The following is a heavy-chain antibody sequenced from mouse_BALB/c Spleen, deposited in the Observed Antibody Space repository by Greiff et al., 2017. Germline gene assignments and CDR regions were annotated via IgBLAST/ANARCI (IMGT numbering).Heavy chain of an antibody. CDR1: GYTFTSYW. Sequence: QVQLQQPGAELVRPGASVKLSCKASGYTFTSYWINWVKQRPGQGLEWIGNIYPSDSYTNYNQKFKDKATLTVDKSSSTAYMQLSSPTSEDSAVYYCTVDYGYAMDYWGQGTSVTVSS. D-gene: IGHD2-4*01. CDR3: TVDYGYAMDY. J-gene: IGHJ4*01. V-gene: IGHV1-69*02. CDR2: IYPSDSYT.